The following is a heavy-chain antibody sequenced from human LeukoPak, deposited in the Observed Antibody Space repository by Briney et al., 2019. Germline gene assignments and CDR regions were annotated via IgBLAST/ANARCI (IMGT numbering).Heavy chain of an antibody. CDR1: GYSFTNYY. CDR3: ARGVFGELEKLMFQH. V-gene: IGHV1-46*01. D-gene: IGHD3-10*02. J-gene: IGHJ1*01. CDR2: INPGGGTT. Sequence: ASVKVSCKASGYSFTNYYLHWVRQAPGQGFEWMGIINPGGGTTTYAQKFQGRVTMTRDTSTSTVYMELSSLKSDDTAIYYCARGVFGELEKLMFQHWGQGTLVTVSS.